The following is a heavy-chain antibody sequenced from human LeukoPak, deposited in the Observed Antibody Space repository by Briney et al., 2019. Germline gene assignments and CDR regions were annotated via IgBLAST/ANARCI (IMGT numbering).Heavy chain of an antibody. D-gene: IGHD2-8*01. CDR1: GGSISNTNW. CDR3: SRENGAFSPFGY. Sequence: PSETLSLTCGVSGGSISNTNWWSWVRQPPGQGLEWIGEISLTGLTHYNPSLESRVTVSLNKSKNQLSLNLTSVTAADTAVYYCSRENGAFSPFGYWGQGTLVTVLS. V-gene: IGHV4-4*02. J-gene: IGHJ4*02. CDR2: ISLTGLT.